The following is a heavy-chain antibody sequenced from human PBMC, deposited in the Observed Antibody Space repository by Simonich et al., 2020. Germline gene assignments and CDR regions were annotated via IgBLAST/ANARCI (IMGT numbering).Heavy chain of an antibody. CDR2: INNEGRST. V-gene: IGHV3-74*01. Sequence: EVQLVESGGGVVPPGGSLRIVCSASGLTVSSNWMPWGSQDPGKGLGWVSRINNEGRSTSYADSVKGRFTISRDNAKNTLYLQMNSLRAEDTAVYYCARDYSNYDAFDIWGQGTMVTVSS. CDR1: GLTVSSNW. CDR3: ARDYSNYDAFDI. D-gene: IGHD4-4*01. J-gene: IGHJ3*02.